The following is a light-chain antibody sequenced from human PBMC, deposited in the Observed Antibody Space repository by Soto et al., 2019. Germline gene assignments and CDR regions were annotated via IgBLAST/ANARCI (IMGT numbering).Light chain of an antibody. V-gene: IGKV3-11*01. Sequence: EIVLTQSPATLSSSPGETATLSCRASQSVGSRLAWYQHKPGQAPRLLIYYMSKRATGIPARFSGSGSGTDFTLTISSLAPDDFAIYYCHQRQSWPRTFGQGTKVEIK. CDR2: YMS. CDR1: QSVGSR. J-gene: IGKJ1*01. CDR3: HQRQSWPRT.